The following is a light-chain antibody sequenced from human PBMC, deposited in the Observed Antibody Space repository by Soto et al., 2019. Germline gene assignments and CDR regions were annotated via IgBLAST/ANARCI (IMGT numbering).Light chain of an antibody. CDR3: CSFAGSNSWV. CDR2: EAT. Sequence: QSALTQPASVSGSPGQSITISCTGSSSDVGTYDLVSWYQHHPGAAPKLMIYEATRRPSGISNRFSGCKSGNTASLTISGLQAEDEADYYCCSFAGSNSWVFGGGTKVTVL. J-gene: IGLJ3*02. V-gene: IGLV2-23*01. CDR1: SSDVGTYDL.